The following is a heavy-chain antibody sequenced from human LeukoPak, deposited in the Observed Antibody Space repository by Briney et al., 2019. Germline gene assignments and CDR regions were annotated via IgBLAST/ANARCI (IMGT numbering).Heavy chain of an antibody. CDR2: IYWDDNK. CDR3: AHYGDYRFMYYFDH. Sequence: SGPTLVKPTQTLTLTCPFSGFSLSTSGVGVGWIRQPPGKALEWLALIYWDDNKLYSPSLKRRLTITKDTSKNQAVLTMTNMDPVDTATYYCAHYGDYRFMYYFDHWGQGTPVTVSS. CDR1: GFSLSTSGVG. D-gene: IGHD4-17*01. J-gene: IGHJ4*02. V-gene: IGHV2-5*02.